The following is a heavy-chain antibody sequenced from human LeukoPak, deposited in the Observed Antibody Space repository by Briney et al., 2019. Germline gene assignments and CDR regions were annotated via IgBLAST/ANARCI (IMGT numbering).Heavy chain of an antibody. V-gene: IGHV3-53*01. Sequence: GGSLRLSCAASGFSVSASYMSWVRQAPGKGLESASVISNEGATYYADSVKGRFSISRDNSKNTVSLQMNSLRAEDTAVYFCVRDSTISGWYELGYWGQGTLVTVSS. D-gene: IGHD6-19*01. CDR2: ISNEGAT. CDR3: VRDSTISGWYELGY. CDR1: GFSVSASY. J-gene: IGHJ4*02.